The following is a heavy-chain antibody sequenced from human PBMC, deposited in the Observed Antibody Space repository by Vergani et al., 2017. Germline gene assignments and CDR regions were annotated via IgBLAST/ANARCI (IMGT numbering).Heavy chain of an antibody. CDR1: GFTFSSYA. Sequence: EVQLLESGGGLVQPGGSLRLSCAASGFTFSSYAMSWVRQAPGKGLEWGSAISGSGGRTYYADSVKGRFTISRDNSKNTLYLQMNSLRAEDTAVYYCAKDQRGVIGCMDVWGQGTTVTVSS. D-gene: IGHD5-24*01. J-gene: IGHJ6*02. V-gene: IGHV3-23*01. CDR3: AKDQRGVIGCMDV. CDR2: ISGSGGRT.